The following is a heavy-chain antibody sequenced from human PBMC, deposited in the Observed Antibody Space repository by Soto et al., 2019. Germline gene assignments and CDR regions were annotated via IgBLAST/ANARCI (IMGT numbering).Heavy chain of an antibody. V-gene: IGHV2-26*01. CDR1: GFSLSNARMG. Sequence: QVTWKESGPVLAKPTETLTLICTVSGFSLSNARMGVSWIRQPPGKALACLAHIFSYDEKSYSTSLKSRLTFSKDNSKRLVVLTMTNMDPVYTATYYCARTRGYSYANDYCGHVTLVTVSS. CDR2: IFSYDEK. D-gene: IGHD5-18*01. J-gene: IGHJ4*01. CDR3: ARTRGYSYANDY.